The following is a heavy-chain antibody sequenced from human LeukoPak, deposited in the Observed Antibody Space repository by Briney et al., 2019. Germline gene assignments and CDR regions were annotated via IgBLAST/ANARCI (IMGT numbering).Heavy chain of an antibody. CDR2: IIPFLGTP. CDR3: ATTGQLVPDYYHYYMDV. D-gene: IGHD6-6*01. V-gene: IGHV1-69*05. Sequence: ALVKVSCKASGGTFNRDGFTWVRQAPGQGLEWMGGIIPFLGTPNYAQKFRGRVTITTDESTSTAYMEVSSLTSEDTAVYYCATTGQLVPDYYHYYMDVWGLGTTVTVSS. J-gene: IGHJ6*03. CDR1: GGTFNRDG.